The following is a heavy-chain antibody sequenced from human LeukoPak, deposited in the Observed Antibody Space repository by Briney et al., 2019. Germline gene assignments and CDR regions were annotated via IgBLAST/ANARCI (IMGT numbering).Heavy chain of an antibody. CDR2: VSGGKGNT. CDR1: GYTFTSYA. V-gene: IGHV1-3*01. D-gene: IGHD6-6*01. Sequence: AASVKVSCKASGYTFTSYAMHWVRQAPGQGLEWMGWVSGGKGNTKYSEKFQGRITITRDTSATTAYLELSSLRSEDSTVYFCARAFSASSSTIDYWGQGTLVIVSP. CDR3: ARAFSASSSTIDY. J-gene: IGHJ4*02.